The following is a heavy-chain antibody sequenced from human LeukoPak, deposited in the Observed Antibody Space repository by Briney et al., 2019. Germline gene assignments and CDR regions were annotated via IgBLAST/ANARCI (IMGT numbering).Heavy chain of an antibody. V-gene: IGHV3-48*03. J-gene: IGHJ4*02. CDR1: GFTFSGYE. D-gene: IGHD3-16*01. CDR3: ARDQDEGGTFDY. Sequence: GGSLRLSCAASGFTFSGYEMNWFRQAPGKGLEWVSYISSSGGSTNYADSVKGRFTISRDNAKNALYLQMNSLRAKDTAVYYCARDQDEGGTFDYWGQGTLVTVSS. CDR2: ISSSGGST.